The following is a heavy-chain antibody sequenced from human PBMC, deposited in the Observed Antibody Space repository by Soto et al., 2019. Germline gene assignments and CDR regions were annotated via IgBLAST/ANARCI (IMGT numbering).Heavy chain of an antibody. CDR3: ARDPLT. CDR2: IYYSGST. V-gene: IGHV4-31*01. CDR1: GGSISRGGHY. J-gene: IGHJ4*02. Sequence: QVQLQESGPGLVKPSQTLALTCTVSGGSISRGGHYSGWIRQHPGEGLEWIGYIYYSGSTYYNPTLKSQVTMTGDTSKNKFRLKLSFGDAAATAVYYCARDPLTWGQGTLVTVSS.